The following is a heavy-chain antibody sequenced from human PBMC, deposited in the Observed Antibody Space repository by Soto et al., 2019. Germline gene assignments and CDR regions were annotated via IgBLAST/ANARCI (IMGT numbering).Heavy chain of an antibody. CDR3: ARPRGYCSGGSCYPDAFDI. J-gene: IGHJ3*02. D-gene: IGHD2-15*01. CDR2: INAGNGNT. Sequence: GASVKVSCKASGYTFTSYAMHWVRQAPGQRLEWMGWINAGNGNTKYSQKFQGRVTITRDTSASTAYMELSSLRSEDTAVYYCARPRGYCSGGSCYPDAFDIWGQGTMVTVSS. CDR1: GYTFTSYA. V-gene: IGHV1-3*01.